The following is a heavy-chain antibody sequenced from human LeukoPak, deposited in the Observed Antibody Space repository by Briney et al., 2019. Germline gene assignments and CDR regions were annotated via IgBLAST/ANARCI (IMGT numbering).Heavy chain of an antibody. J-gene: IGHJ4*02. Sequence: GESLKISCKGSGYIFTTYWIGWVRQMPGKGLEWMGIIYPGDSDTRYSPSFQGQVTISADKSISTAYLQWSSLKASDTAMYYCARRSRPYLAVAGYYFDYWGQGTLVTVSS. D-gene: IGHD6-19*01. CDR2: IYPGDSDT. CDR1: GYIFTTYW. V-gene: IGHV5-51*01. CDR3: ARRSRPYLAVAGYYFDY.